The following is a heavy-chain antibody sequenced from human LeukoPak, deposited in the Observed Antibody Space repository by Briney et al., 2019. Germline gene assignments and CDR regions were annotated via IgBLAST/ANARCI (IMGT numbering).Heavy chain of an antibody. CDR3: ARDGCSGGSCQTGFDP. J-gene: IGHJ5*02. CDR2: ISYDGSNK. V-gene: IGHV3-30-3*01. CDR1: GFTFSSFA. D-gene: IGHD2-15*01. Sequence: PGGSLRLSCAASGFTFSSFAMHWVRQAPGKGLEWVAVISYDGSNKYYADSVKGRFTISRDNSKNTLYLQMNSLRAEDTAVYYCARDGCSGGSCQTGFDPWGQGTLVTVSS.